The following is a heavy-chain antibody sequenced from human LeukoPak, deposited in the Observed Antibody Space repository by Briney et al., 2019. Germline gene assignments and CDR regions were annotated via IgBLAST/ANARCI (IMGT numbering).Heavy chain of an antibody. J-gene: IGHJ5*02. V-gene: IGHV1-8*01. CDR2: MNPNSGNT. CDR1: GYTFTSYD. D-gene: IGHD6-19*01. Sequence: ASVKVSFTASGYTFTSYDINWVRLPTGQGLEWVGWMNPNSGNTGYAQKFHGRVTITRNTTISTAYLELSSLRSEDTAVYYCARGGSGWYGGYNWFDPWGQGNLVTVSS. CDR3: ARGGSGWYGGYNWFDP.